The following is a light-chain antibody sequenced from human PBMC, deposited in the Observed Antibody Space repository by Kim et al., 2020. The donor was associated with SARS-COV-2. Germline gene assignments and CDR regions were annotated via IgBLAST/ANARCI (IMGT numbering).Light chain of an antibody. CDR1: QSNNNW. CDR3: QNYNGYPWT. J-gene: IGKJ1*01. Sequence: SAFVGDRVTITCRASQSNNNWLAWYPHKAGAAPKVLIYKTSILEAGVPSRFSGSGSGTEFTLTISSLQADDFATYYCQNYNGYPWTFGQGTKLEIK. CDR2: KTS. V-gene: IGKV1-5*03.